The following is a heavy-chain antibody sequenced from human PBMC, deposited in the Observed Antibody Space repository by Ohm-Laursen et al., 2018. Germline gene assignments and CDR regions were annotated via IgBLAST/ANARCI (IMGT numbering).Heavy chain of an antibody. CDR2: ADSGGSAT. CDR1: GFSFSSYW. J-gene: IGHJ6*02. D-gene: IGHD3-16*01. V-gene: IGHV3-74*01. CDR3: ARGSLNGLDV. Sequence: SLRLSCAASGFSFSSYWMHWVRQAPGKGVVWVSRADSGGSATSYADSVKGRFTISRDNAKNTLYLQMNSLRAEDTAVYYCARGSLNGLDVWGQGTTVTVSS.